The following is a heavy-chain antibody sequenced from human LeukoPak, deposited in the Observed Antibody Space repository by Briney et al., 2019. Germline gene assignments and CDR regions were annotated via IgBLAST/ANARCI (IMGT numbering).Heavy chain of an antibody. CDR1: GLTVSSNY. CDR2: IYTGGNT. Sequence: GGSLRLSCAASGLTVSSNYMSWVRQAPGKGLEWVSVIYTGGNTYYADSVKGRFTISRDHSKNTLYLQMNSLRAEDTAVYYCANGGSYRYFDYWGQGTLVTVSS. J-gene: IGHJ4*02. V-gene: IGHV3-53*01. CDR3: ANGGSYRYFDY. D-gene: IGHD1-26*01.